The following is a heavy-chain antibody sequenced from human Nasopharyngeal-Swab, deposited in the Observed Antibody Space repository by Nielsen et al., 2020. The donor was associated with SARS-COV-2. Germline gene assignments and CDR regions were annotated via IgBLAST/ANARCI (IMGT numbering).Heavy chain of an antibody. J-gene: IGHJ3*02. CDR1: GDSVSSGSDY. CDR2: VNNSGST. D-gene: IGHD3-16*01. Sequence: CTVSGDSVSSGSDYWTWIRQHPGKGLEWMGYVNNSGSTKYNPSLKSRVTISADTSKNKFSVKLTSVTAEDTAVYYCERERGGWDSFDIWGQGTLVTVSS. CDR3: ERERGGWDSFDI. V-gene: IGHV4-61*01.